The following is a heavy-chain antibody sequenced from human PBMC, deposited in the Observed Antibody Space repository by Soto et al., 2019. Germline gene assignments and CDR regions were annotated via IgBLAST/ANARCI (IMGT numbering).Heavy chain of an antibody. J-gene: IGHJ6*02. Sequence: PSETLSLTCAVYAGSFSGYYWSWIRQPPGKGLEWIADINHSGSTNYNPSLKSRVTISVDTSKNQFSLKLSSVTAADTAVYYCARGGYCTNGVCHYYYYYYGMDVWGQGTTVT. CDR1: AGSFSGYY. D-gene: IGHD2-8*01. CDR2: INHSGST. V-gene: IGHV4-34*01. CDR3: ARGGYCTNGVCHYYYYYYGMDV.